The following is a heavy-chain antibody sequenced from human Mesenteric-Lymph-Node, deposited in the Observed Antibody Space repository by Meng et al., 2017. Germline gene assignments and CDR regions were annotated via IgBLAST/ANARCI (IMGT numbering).Heavy chain of an antibody. D-gene: IGHD6-13*01. CDR1: GFTFSTYG. J-gene: IGHJ4*02. CDR3: AKVAYASTWYVPHFDY. CDR2: ISYDGSNK. Sequence: QVQRVESGGGVVQPGRSRRLSGATSGFTFSTYGMHWVRQAPGKGLEWVAVISYDGSNKYYAESVKGRFTISRDNSKNTLHLQMNSLRAEDTAVYYCAKVAYASTWYVPHFDYWGQGTLVTVSS. V-gene: IGHV3-30*18.